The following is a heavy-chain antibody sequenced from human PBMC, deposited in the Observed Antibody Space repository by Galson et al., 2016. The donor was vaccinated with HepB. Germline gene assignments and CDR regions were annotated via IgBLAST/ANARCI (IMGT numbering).Heavy chain of an antibody. CDR1: GLTVDTNA. CDR3: ARSARPYYYYHGMDV. V-gene: IGHV3-9*01. CDR2: ISWNSGSI. Sequence: SLRLSCAASGLTVDTNAMHWVRQAPGKGLEWVSGISWNSGSIGYADSVKGRFTISRDNAKNSLYLQMNSLRAEDTALYYCARSARPYYYYHGMDVWGQGTTVTVSS. J-gene: IGHJ6*02. D-gene: IGHD6-6*01.